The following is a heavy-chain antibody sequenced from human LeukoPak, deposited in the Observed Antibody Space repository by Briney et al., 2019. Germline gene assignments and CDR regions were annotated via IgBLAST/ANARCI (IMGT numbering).Heavy chain of an antibody. CDR3: AYMRVGGSLDY. CDR1: GYSISSSNYY. J-gene: IGHJ4*02. CDR2: IYYSGST. Sequence: SETLSLTCTVSGYSISSSNYYWGWNRQPPGKGLEWIGSIYYSGSTNYNPSLKSRVTISVDTSKNQFSLKLSSVTAADTAMYYCAYMRVGGSLDYWGQGTLVTVSS. V-gene: IGHV4-39*01. D-gene: IGHD3-16*01.